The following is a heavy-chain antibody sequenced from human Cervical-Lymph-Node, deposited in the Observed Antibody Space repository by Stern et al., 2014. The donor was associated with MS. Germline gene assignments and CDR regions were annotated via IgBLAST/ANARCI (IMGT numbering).Heavy chain of an antibody. V-gene: IGHV1-46*01. D-gene: IGHD3/OR15-3a*01. CDR2: INPSGDSA. CDR3: ASGTGSKRPTGNY. J-gene: IGHJ4*02. Sequence: QVQLVQPGAEVKKPGASVKVSCKASGYSFTSHYMHWVRQAPGQGLEWVGIINPSGDSASYAQKLQGRVTMTRDTSTSTVYMELSSLRSEDTAVYYCASGTGSKRPTGNYWGQGTLVTVSS. CDR1: GYSFTSHY.